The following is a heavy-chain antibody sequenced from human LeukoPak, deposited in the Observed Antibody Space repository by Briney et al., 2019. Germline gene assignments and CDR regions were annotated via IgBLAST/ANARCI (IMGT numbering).Heavy chain of an antibody. J-gene: IGHJ4*02. CDR1: GYTFTSYG. Sequence: ASVNVSCKASGYTFTSYGFSWLRQAPGQGLEWMGWISAYNGNTNYAQKLLGRVTMTTDTSTSTAYMELRSLRSDDTAVYYCARDGIVTMVRGVIYFDYWGQGTLVTVSS. D-gene: IGHD3-10*01. CDR2: ISAYNGNT. CDR3: ARDGIVTMVRGVIYFDY. V-gene: IGHV1-18*01.